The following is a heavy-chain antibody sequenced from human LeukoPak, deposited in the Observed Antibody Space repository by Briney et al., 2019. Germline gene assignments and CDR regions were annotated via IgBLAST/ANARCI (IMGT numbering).Heavy chain of an antibody. D-gene: IGHD6-19*01. J-gene: IGHJ4*02. CDR1: GGSISSYY. CDR3: ARVLGWAGFDY. CDR2: IHYSGST. V-gene: IGHV4-59*12. Sequence: SETLSLTCTVSGGSISSYYWSWIRQPPGQGLEWIGYIHYSGSTNYNPSLKSRLTMSVDTSKNQFSLRLSSVTAADTAVYYCARVLGWAGFDYWGQGTLVTVSS.